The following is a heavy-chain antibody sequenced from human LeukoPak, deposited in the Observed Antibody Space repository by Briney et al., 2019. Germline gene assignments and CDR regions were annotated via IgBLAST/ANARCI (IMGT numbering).Heavy chain of an antibody. CDR3: ARRSWIQQFDY. Sequence: GSLRLSCAASGFTFSDYYMSWIRQAPGKGLEWIGEINHSGSTNYNPSLKSRVTISVDTSKNQFSLKLSSVTAADTAVYYCARRSWIQQFDYWGQGTLVTVSS. V-gene: IGHV4-34*01. CDR1: GFTFSDYY. J-gene: IGHJ4*02. CDR2: INHSGST. D-gene: IGHD5-18*01.